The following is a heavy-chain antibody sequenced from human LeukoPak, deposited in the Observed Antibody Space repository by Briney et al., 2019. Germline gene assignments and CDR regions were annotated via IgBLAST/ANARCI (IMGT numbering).Heavy chain of an antibody. CDR3: AKSYNGYESKPDY. V-gene: IGHV3-23*01. CDR2: ISNSGGRT. J-gene: IGHJ4*02. Sequence: PGGSLRLSCAASGFTFSNYAMTWVRQAPGKGLEWVSSISNSGGRTFYTDSVKGRFTISRDNSKITLYLQMNSLRAEDTAVYYCAKSYNGYESKPDYWGQGTLVTVSS. D-gene: IGHD5-12*01. CDR1: GFTFSNYA.